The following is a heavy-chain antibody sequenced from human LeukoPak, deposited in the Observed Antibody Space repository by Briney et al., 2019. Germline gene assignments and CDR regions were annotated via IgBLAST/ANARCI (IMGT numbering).Heavy chain of an antibody. CDR2: IYPGDSDT. J-gene: IGHJ4*02. D-gene: IGHD2-2*02. CDR3: ARQYCSSTSCYTAPVDY. Sequence: GESLKISCKGSGYSFTGYWIGWVRQMPGKGLEWMGIIYPGDSDTRYSPSFQGQVTISADKSISTAYLQWSSLKASDTAMYYCARQYCSSTSCYTAPVDYWGQGTLVTVSS. V-gene: IGHV5-51*01. CDR1: GYSFTGYW.